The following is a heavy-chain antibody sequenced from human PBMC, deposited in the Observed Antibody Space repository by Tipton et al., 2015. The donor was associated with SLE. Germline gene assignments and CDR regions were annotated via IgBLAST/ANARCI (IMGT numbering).Heavy chain of an antibody. V-gene: IGHV3-48*03. D-gene: IGHD3-10*02. J-gene: IGHJ4*02. CDR2: ISDTGSTR. CDR3: ARVVAYVIDY. CDR1: RFTFSNYD. Sequence: GSLRLSCAASRFTFSNYDTNWVRQAPGKGLEWVSYISDTGSTRFYADSVKGRFTISRDNAKNSLYLQMNSLRAEDTAVYYCARVVAYVIDYWGQGTLVTVSS.